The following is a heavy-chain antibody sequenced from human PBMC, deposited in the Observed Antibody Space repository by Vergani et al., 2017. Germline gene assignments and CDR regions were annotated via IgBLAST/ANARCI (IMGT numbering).Heavy chain of an antibody. CDR1: GFTLSSYS. Sequence: EVQLVESGGGLVKPGGSLRLSCEASGFTLSSYSMNWVRQAPGKGLEWVSTISSSSSYRYYADSVKGRFTISSDNDKNSLYLQMNSLRAEDTAVYYCARGWKYFDYWGQGTLVTVSS. D-gene: IGHD1-1*01. CDR2: ISSSSSYR. V-gene: IGHV3-21*01. CDR3: ARGWKYFDY. J-gene: IGHJ4*02.